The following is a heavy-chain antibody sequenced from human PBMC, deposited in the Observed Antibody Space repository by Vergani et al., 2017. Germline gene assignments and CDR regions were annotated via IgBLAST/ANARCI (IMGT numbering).Heavy chain of an antibody. V-gene: IGHV3-23*04. Sequence: VRLVESGGGVVQPGRSLRLSCAASGFTFSSYSMNWVRQAPGKGLEWVSSVSGSSATPYYADSVKGRFIISRDNSKHTLHLQRNSLRADDTAVYYCTKGSRGYTGYFFDYRGQGTLATVSS. CDR1: GFTFSSYS. CDR2: VSGSSATP. CDR3: TKGSRGYTGYFFDY. D-gene: IGHD5-12*01. J-gene: IGHJ4*02.